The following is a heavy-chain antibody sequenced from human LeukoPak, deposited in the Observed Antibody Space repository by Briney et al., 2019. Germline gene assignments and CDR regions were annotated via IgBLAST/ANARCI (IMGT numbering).Heavy chain of an antibody. Sequence: GGSLRLSCAASGFTFSDYYMSWIRQAPGKGLEWVSSISSSSSTIYYADSVKGRFTISRDNAKNSLYLQMNSLRAEDTAVYYCAKYSSGYYIEYWGQGTLVTVSS. CDR1: GFTFSDYY. CDR2: ISSSSSTI. D-gene: IGHD3-22*01. CDR3: AKYSSGYYIEY. V-gene: IGHV3-11*01. J-gene: IGHJ4*02.